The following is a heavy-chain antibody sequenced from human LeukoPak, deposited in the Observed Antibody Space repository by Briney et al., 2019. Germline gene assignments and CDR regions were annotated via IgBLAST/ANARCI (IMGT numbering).Heavy chain of an antibody. CDR3: ARGQGEAALNLFDP. CDR2: INHSGST. J-gene: IGHJ5*02. V-gene: IGHV4-34*01. D-gene: IGHD2-15*01. CDR1: GGSFSGYY. Sequence: SETLSLTCAVYGGSFSGYYWSWIRQPPGKGLEWIGEINHSGSTNYNPSLKSRVTISVDTAKNQFSLQLSSATAADTAVYYCARGQGEAALNLFDPWGQGTLVTVSS.